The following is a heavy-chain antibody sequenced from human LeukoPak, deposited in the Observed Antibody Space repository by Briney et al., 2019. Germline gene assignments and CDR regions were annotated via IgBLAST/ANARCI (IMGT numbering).Heavy chain of an antibody. CDR2: TYYRSKWYN. CDR3: ARSTSLYSRLTYYFDY. Sequence: SQTLSLTFAISGDSVSINSAAWTWIRQSPSRGLEWLGRTYYRSKWYNDYAVSVKSRITINPDTSKNQFSLQLNSVTPEDTAVYYCARSTSLYSRLTYYFDYWGQGTLVTVSS. CDR1: GDSVSINSAA. J-gene: IGHJ4*02. V-gene: IGHV6-1*01. D-gene: IGHD6-13*01.